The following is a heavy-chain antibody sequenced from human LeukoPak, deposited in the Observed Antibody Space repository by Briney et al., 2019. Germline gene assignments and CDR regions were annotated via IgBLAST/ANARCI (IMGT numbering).Heavy chain of an antibody. CDR3: AKNHVTVPNGDWFGP. J-gene: IGHJ5*02. D-gene: IGHD4-11*01. Sequence: GGSLRLSCAASGFTFSTYWMTWVRQAPGKGLEWVANIKWDGIETYYVDSVGGRFAISRNNAKNSLYLQMNNLRDEDTAVYYCAKNHVTVPNGDWFGPWGQGTLVTVSS. CDR2: IKWDGIET. CDR1: GFTFSTYW. V-gene: IGHV3-7*01.